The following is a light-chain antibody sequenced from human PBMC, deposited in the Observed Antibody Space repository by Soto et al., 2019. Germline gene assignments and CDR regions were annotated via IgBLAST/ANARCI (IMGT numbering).Light chain of an antibody. CDR3: TSYPSSSTYV. V-gene: IGLV2-14*01. J-gene: IGLJ1*01. CDR2: EVS. Sequence: LTQPASVSGSPGQSITISCTGTSSDVGGYNYVSWYQQHPGKAPKLMIYEVSNRPSGVSNRFSGSKSGNTASLTISGLQAEDEADYYCTSYPSSSTYVFGTGTKVTVL. CDR1: SSDVGGYNY.